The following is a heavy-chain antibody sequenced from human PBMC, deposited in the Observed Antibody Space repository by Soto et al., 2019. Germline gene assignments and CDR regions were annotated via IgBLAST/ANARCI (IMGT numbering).Heavy chain of an antibody. V-gene: IGHV5-51*01. CDR2: IYPGDSDT. CDR3: ASSPRLGPSLDAFDI. Sequence: GESLKISCKGSGYSFTSYWIGWVRQMPGKGLEWMGIIYPGDSDTRYSPSFQGQVTISADKSISTAYLQWSSLKASDTAMYYCASSPRLGPSLDAFDIWGQGTMVTVSS. J-gene: IGHJ3*02. CDR1: GYSFTSYW. D-gene: IGHD6-19*01.